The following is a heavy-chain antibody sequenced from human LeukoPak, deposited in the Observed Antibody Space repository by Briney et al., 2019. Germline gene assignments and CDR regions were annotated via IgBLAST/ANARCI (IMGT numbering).Heavy chain of an antibody. V-gene: IGHV4-34*01. CDR3: AGGPPSYYYGSGTYYIND. Sequence: SQTLSLTCAVSAGSFSGYSWRWIRQPPGNGLEWIGEIKHSGSTNYNTSLKSRVAISVDRSKNQFSLKLTSVTAAQTAVYYCAGGPPSYYYGSGTYYINDCGQGTLVTVSS. D-gene: IGHD3-10*01. CDR1: AGSFSGYS. J-gene: IGHJ4*02. CDR2: IKHSGST.